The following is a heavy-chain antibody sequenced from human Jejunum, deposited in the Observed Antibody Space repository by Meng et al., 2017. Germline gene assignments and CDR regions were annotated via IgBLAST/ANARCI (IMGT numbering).Heavy chain of an antibody. V-gene: IGHV3-49*03. CDR1: GFTFGDYA. CDR2: IREKALGGAT. CDR3: SRWLLHSTSHY. D-gene: IGHD1-26*01. J-gene: IGHJ4*02. Sequence: GESLKISCTVSGFTFGDYAMSWFRQAPGKGLEWVSSIREKALGGATEYAASVKSRFAISRDDSKGITYLQLDSLKTEDTAVYYCSRWLLHSTSHYWGQGTLVTVSS.